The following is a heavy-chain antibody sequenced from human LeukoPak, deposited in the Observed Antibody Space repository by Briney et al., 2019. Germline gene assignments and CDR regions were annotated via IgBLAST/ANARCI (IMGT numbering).Heavy chain of an antibody. CDR3: AKGRSHRPVDTPDY. CDR2: ISWSGGSI. V-gene: IGHV3-9*01. D-gene: IGHD5-18*01. J-gene: IGHJ4*02. CDR1: GFTFNDYA. Sequence: GGSLRLSCAASGFTFNDYAMHWVRQAPGKGLERGSGISWSGGSIGYADSVKGRFTISRDNAKNSLYLQMNSLSPEDTALYYCAKGRSHRPVDTPDYWGQGTLVTVSA.